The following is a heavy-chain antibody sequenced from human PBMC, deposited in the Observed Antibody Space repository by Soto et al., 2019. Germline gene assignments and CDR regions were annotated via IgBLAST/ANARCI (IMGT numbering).Heavy chain of an antibody. V-gene: IGHV3-48*01. CDR1: GFTFNSFT. CDR2: ISSSGTTI. CDR3: VRGGRPFDS. J-gene: IGHJ4*02. Sequence: GGSLRLSCAASGFTFNSFTMNWVRQAPGKGLEWVSYISSSGTTIYFADSVKGRFTISRDNAKNSLDLQMNSLRVEDTAVYYSVRGGRPFDSWGQGTLVTVS. D-gene: IGHD3-10*01.